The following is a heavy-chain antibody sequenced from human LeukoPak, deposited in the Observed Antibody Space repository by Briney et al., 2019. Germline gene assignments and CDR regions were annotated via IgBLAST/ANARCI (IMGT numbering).Heavy chain of an antibody. Sequence: GGSLRLFCAASGFTFSSYAMSWVRQAPGKGLEWVSAISGSGGSTYYADSVKGRFTISRDNSKNTLYLQMNSLRAEDTAVYYCAKAFGDQLTPFDYWGQGTLVTVSS. CDR1: GFTFSSYA. V-gene: IGHV3-23*01. CDR3: AKAFGDQLTPFDY. D-gene: IGHD2-2*01. J-gene: IGHJ4*02. CDR2: ISGSGGST.